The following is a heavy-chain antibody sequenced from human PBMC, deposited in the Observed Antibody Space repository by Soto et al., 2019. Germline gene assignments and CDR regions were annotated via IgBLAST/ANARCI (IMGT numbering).Heavy chain of an antibody. CDR1: GFTFSSFA. V-gene: IGHV3-30-3*01. CDR3: ARMGYTTHYYYYAMDV. Sequence: LRLSCAASGFTFSSFAMHWVRQAPGKGLEWVALISYDGSNKYYADSVRGRFTISRDNSKNTLYLQMNSLRAEDTAVYYCARMGYTTHYYYYAMDVWGQGTTVTVSS. D-gene: IGHD6-13*01. CDR2: ISYDGSNK. J-gene: IGHJ6*02.